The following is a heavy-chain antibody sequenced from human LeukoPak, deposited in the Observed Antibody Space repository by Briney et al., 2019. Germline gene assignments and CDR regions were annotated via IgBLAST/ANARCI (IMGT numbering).Heavy chain of an antibody. V-gene: IGHV4-61*05. CDR2: IYHSGNT. Sequence: SETLSLTCTVSGGSISISSYYWSWIRQSPGKGLEWIGYIYHSGNTYYNPSLKSRVTISVDTSKNQFSLKLSSVTAADTAVYYCARRAIDYYYYYYMDVWGKGATVTVTS. CDR1: GGSISISSYY. D-gene: IGHD2-2*02. CDR3: ARRAIDYYYYYYMDV. J-gene: IGHJ6*03.